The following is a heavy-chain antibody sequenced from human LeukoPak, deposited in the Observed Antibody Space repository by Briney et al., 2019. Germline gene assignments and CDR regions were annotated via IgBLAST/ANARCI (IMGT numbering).Heavy chain of an antibody. J-gene: IGHJ4*02. V-gene: IGHV3-23*01. D-gene: IGHD3-9*01. CDR2: ISGSGGST. Sequence: GGSLRLSCAASGFTFSSYAMSWVRQAPGKGLEWVSAISGSGGSTYYADSVKGRFTISSDNSKNTLYLQMNSLRAEDTAVYYCAKDLSHLTGYDYWGQGTLVTVSS. CDR3: AKDLSHLTGYDY. CDR1: GFTFSSYA.